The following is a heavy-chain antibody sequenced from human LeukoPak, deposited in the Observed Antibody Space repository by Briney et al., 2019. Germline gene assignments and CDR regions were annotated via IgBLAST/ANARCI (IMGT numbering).Heavy chain of an antibody. CDR1: DATFSISA. CDR2: IIAIFGTT. D-gene: IGHD3-10*01. J-gene: IGHJ3*02. CDR3: ARGVVLWFGKLTSRAAFFI. Sequence: SVKLSLNCPDATFSISAVSWERHSPGQRLEWMGGIIAIFGTTNYAQKFQCRVTITADESTSTTYMELRSLRSEDTAVYYCARGVVLWFGKLTSRAAFFIWGQGTLVTVSS. V-gene: IGHV1-69*13.